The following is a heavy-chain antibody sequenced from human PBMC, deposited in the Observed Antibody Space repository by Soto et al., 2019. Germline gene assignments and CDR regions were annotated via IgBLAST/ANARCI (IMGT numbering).Heavy chain of an antibody. Sequence: GGSLRLSCAASGFSVNNYMSWVRQAPGKGLEWVSAISGSGAGTYYADSVKGRFTISRDNSKNTLYLQMNSLRAEDTAVYYCAKDGSEQWLEHLDYWGQGALVTVSS. CDR1: GFSVNNY. CDR3: AKDGSEQWLEHLDY. J-gene: IGHJ4*02. D-gene: IGHD6-19*01. CDR2: ISGSGAGT. V-gene: IGHV3-23*01.